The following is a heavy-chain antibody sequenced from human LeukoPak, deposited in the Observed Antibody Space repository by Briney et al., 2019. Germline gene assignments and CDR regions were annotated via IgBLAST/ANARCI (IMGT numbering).Heavy chain of an antibody. CDR1: GYTFTGYY. CDR2: INPNSGGT. D-gene: IGHD3-3*01. CDR3: ARVLDFWSGYYPNDAFDI. V-gene: IGHV1-2*02. Sequence: GASVKVSCKASGYTFTGYYMHWVRQAPGQGLEWMGWINPNSGGTNYAQKFQGRVTMTRDTSISTAYMELSRLRSDDTAVYYCARVLDFWSGYYPNDAFDIWGQGTMVTVSS. J-gene: IGHJ3*02.